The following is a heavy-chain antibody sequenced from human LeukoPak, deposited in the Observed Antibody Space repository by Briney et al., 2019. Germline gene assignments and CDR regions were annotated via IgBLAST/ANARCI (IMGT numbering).Heavy chain of an antibody. CDR1: GFTFSSYW. D-gene: IGHD6-13*01. CDR3: ARDTSPSIAAAGYDAFDI. V-gene: IGHV3-7*01. Sequence: GGSLRLSCAASGFTFSSYWMNWVRQAPGKGLEWVANIKQDGSEKYYVDSVKGRFTISRDNAKNSLYPQMNSLRAEDTAVYYCARDTSPSIAAAGYDAFDIWGQGTMVAVSS. J-gene: IGHJ3*02. CDR2: IKQDGSEK.